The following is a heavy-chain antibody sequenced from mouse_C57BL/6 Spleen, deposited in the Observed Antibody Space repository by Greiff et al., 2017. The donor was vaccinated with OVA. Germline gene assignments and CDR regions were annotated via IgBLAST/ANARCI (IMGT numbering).Heavy chain of an antibody. J-gene: IGHJ1*03. CDR3: VRHDSSAYWYFEV. CDR2: ISSGGSYT. D-gene: IGHD1-1*01. Sequence: EVMLVESGGDLVKPGGSLKLSCAASGFTFSSYGMSWVRQTPDKRLEWVATISSGGSYTYYPDSVKGRFTISRDNAKNTLYLQMSSLKSEDTAMYFCVRHDSSAYWYFEVWGTLTTVTASS. V-gene: IGHV5-6*01. CDR1: GFTFSSYG.